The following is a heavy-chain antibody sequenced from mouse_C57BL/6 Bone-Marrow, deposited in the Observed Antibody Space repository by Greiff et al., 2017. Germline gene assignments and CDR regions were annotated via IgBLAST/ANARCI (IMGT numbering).Heavy chain of an antibody. CDR1: GYTFTSYW. CDR2: IHPYCGST. CDR3: RLRNNY. D-gene: IGHD2-2*01. Sequence: LVESGAELVKPGASVKLSCKASGYTFTSYWMHWVKQRPGQGLEWIGMIHPYCGSTNYNEKFKSKATLTVDKSSSASYMQLSSLTSEDSAFYYCRLRNNYWGQGTTLTVSS. V-gene: IGHV1-64*01. J-gene: IGHJ2*01.